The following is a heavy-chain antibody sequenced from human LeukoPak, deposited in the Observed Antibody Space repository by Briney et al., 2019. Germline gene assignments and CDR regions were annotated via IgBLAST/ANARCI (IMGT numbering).Heavy chain of an antibody. CDR2: IYYSGST. CDR3: ARGLSGGNLHFDY. D-gene: IGHD4-23*01. J-gene: IGHJ4*02. V-gene: IGHV4-31*03. Sequence: SSETLSLTCTVSGGSISSGGYYWSWIRQHPGKGLEWIGYIYYSGSTYYNPSLKSRVTISVDTSKNQFSLKLSSVTAADTAVYYCARGLSGGNLHFDYWGQGTLVTVSS. CDR1: GGSISSGGYY.